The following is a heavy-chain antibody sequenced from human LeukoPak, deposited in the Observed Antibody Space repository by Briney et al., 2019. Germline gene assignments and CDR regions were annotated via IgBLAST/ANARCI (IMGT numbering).Heavy chain of an antibody. CDR3: AKDLGYCSGTSCYWDC. Sequence: PGGSLRLSCAASGFTVSSNYMSWVRQAPGKGLEWVSVIYSGGSTYYADSVKGRFTISRDNSKNTLYLQMNSLRAEDTAVYYCAKDLGYCSGTSCYWDCWGQGTLVTVSS. CDR1: GFTVSSNY. CDR2: IYSGGST. D-gene: IGHD2-2*01. V-gene: IGHV3-53*01. J-gene: IGHJ4*02.